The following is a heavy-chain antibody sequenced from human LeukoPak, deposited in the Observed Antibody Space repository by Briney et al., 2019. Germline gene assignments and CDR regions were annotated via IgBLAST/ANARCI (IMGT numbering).Heavy chain of an antibody. V-gene: IGHV3-13*01. CDR2: IGTAGDT. Sequence: PGGSLRLSCAASGFTFSSYDMHWVRQATGKGLEWVSAIGTAGDTYYPGSVKGRFTISRENAKNSLYLQMNNLRAGDTAVYYCARTPRRCSGGSCYSFDYWGQGTLVTVSS. CDR1: GFTFSSYD. J-gene: IGHJ4*02. CDR3: ARTPRRCSGGSCYSFDY. D-gene: IGHD2-15*01.